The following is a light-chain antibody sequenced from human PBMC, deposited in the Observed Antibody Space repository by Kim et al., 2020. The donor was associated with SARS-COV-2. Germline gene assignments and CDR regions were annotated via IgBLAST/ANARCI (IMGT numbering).Light chain of an antibody. CDR3: VAWDDSLNGRV. Sequence: GRKVTISCSGSSCNIGNNYVHWYHQLTGTDPTLLIYRSNQRPSGVPDRFSGSKSGTSASLAISGLRSEDEADYYCVAWDDSLNGRVFGGGTQLTVL. CDR2: RSN. V-gene: IGLV1-47*01. CDR1: SCNIGNNY. J-gene: IGLJ3*02.